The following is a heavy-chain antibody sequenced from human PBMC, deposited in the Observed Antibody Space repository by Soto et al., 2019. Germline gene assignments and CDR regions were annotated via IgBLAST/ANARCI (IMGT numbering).Heavy chain of an antibody. J-gene: IGHJ5*02. D-gene: IGHD4-17*01. CDR1: GGSIGSYH. V-gene: IGHV4-59*01. CDR2: VYYTGTT. CDR3: ASDTVLTVLFDL. Sequence: PSETLSLTCTVSGGSIGSYHWSWVRQPPGKGLEWIASVYYTGTTNYNPSLGSRVTISIDAPENQISLKLTSVTAADTAFYYCASDTVLTVLFDLWGQGTLVTVSS.